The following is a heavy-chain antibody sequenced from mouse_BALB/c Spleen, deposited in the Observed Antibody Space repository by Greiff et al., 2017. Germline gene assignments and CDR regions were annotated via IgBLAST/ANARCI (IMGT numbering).Heavy chain of an antibody. CDR2: IYPGDGDT. D-gene: IGHD4-1*01. V-gene: IGHV1-80*01. CDR1: GYAFSSYW. CDR3: ARRGNWDGFAY. J-gene: IGHJ3*01. Sequence: VQLKQSGAELVRPGSSVKISCKASGYAFSSYWMNWVKQRPGQGLEWIGQIYPGDGDTNYNGKFKGKATLTADKSSSTAYMQLSSLTSEDSAVYFCARRGNWDGFAYWGQGTLVTVSA.